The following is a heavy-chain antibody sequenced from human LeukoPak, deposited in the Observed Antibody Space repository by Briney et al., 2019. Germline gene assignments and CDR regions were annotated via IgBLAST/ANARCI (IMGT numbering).Heavy chain of an antibody. Sequence: ASVKVSCKASGYTFGTYGISWVRRAPGQGLGWMGWISTYNGDTNYAQNVQGRVTMTTDTSTNTAYMELRSLRSDDTAMYYCARETSSRDDPWGQGTLVIVSS. V-gene: IGHV1-18*01. D-gene: IGHD2-2*01. CDR2: ISTYNGDT. CDR3: ARETSSRDDP. CDR1: GYTFGTYG. J-gene: IGHJ5*02.